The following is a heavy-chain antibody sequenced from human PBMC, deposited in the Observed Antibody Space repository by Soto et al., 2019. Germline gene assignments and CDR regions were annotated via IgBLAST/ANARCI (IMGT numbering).Heavy chain of an antibody. CDR2: VCPGDSDA. J-gene: IGHJ4*02. Sequence: LGESLKISCVGSGYSFTSYWNAWVRQMPGKGLEWMGIVCPGDSDARYSPSFQGQVTISADKSVSTAYLQWSSLKASDTAMYYCARGSGNYYGPHFDYWGPGTLVTVSS. CDR1: GYSFTSYW. CDR3: ARGSGNYYGPHFDY. V-gene: IGHV5-51*01. D-gene: IGHD1-26*01.